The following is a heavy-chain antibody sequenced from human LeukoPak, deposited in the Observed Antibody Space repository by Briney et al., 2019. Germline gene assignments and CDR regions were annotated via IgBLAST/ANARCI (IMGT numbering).Heavy chain of an antibody. D-gene: IGHD1-1*01. J-gene: IGHJ6*02. CDR3: ARPRTGGDYYYGMDV. CDR1: GYSFTSYW. CDR2: IYPGDSHT. V-gene: IGHV5-51*01. Sequence: GESLKISFKGSGYSFTSYWIVWVRQMPGKGLEWMGIIYPGDSHTRYSPSFQGQVTISADKPISTAYLQWSSLQASDTATYYCARPRTGGDYYYGMDVWGQGTTVTVSS.